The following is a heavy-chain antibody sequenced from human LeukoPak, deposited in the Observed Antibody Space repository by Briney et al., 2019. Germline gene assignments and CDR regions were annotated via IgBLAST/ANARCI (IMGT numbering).Heavy chain of an antibody. CDR2: IYTSGST. D-gene: IGHD2-15*01. Sequence: SETLSLTCTVSGGSISSYYWSWIRQPAGKGLEWIGRIYTSGSTNYNPSLKSRVTISVDKSKNQFSLKLSSVTAADTAVYYCARASCSGGSCYDVGFDYWGQGTLVTVSS. J-gene: IGHJ4*02. V-gene: IGHV4-4*07. CDR1: GGSISSYY. CDR3: ARASCSGGSCYDVGFDY.